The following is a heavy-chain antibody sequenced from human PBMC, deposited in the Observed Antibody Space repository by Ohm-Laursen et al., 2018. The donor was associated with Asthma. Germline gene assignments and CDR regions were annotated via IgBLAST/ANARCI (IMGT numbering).Heavy chain of an antibody. Sequence: SLRLSCTASGSTFSSYAMSWVRQAPGKGLEWVSAISGSGGSTYYADSVKGRFTISRDNSKNTLYLQMNSLRAEDTAVYYCAKVYWSSSWDGELDYWGQGTLVTVSS. J-gene: IGHJ4*02. CDR2: ISGSGGST. CDR1: GSTFSSYA. V-gene: IGHV3-23*01. CDR3: AKVYWSSSWDGELDY. D-gene: IGHD6-13*01.